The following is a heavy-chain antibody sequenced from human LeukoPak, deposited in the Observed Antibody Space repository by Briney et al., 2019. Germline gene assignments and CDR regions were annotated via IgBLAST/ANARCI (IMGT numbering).Heavy chain of an antibody. D-gene: IGHD6-19*01. CDR3: ARTQYSSGWLNFDY. J-gene: IGHJ4*02. Sequence: ASVKVSCKASGGTFSSYAISWMRQAPGQGLEWMGGIIPIFGTANYAQKFQGRVTITADESTSTAYMELSSLRSEDTAVYYCARTQYSSGWLNFDYWGQGTLVTVSS. V-gene: IGHV1-69*13. CDR2: IIPIFGTA. CDR1: GGTFSSYA.